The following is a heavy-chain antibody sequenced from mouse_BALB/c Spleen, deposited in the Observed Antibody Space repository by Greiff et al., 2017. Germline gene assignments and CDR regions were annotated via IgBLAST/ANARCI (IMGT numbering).Heavy chain of an antibody. D-gene: IGHD1-1*01. Sequence: EVKLMESGGGLVKPGGSLKLSCAASGFTFSSYTMSWVRQTPEKRLEWVATISSGGSYTYYPDSVKGRFTISRDNAKNTLYLQMSSLKSEDTAMYYCTRGLYYYGSSSSYAMDYWGQGTSVTVSS. CDR2: ISSGGSYT. J-gene: IGHJ4*01. CDR3: TRGLYYYGSSSSYAMDY. CDR1: GFTFSSYT. V-gene: IGHV5-6-4*01.